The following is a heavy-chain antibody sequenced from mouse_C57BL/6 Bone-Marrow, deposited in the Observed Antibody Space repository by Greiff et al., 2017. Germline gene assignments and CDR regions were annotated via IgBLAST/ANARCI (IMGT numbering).Heavy chain of an antibody. CDR1: GYAFSSSW. J-gene: IGHJ2*01. V-gene: IGHV1-82*01. Sequence: VQRVESGPELVKPGASVKISCKASGYAFSSSWMHWVKQRPGQGLEWIGRIYPGDGDTNYNGKFKGKATLTADKSSSTAYMQLSNLTSEDSAVYFCARPHYYGGSYDYFDYWGQGTTLTVSS. CDR2: IYPGDGDT. CDR3: ARPHYYGGSYDYFDY. D-gene: IGHD1-1*01.